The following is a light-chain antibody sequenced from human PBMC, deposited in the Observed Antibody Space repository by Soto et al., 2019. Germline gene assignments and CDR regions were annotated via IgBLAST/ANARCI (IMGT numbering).Light chain of an antibody. CDR1: SSDIGGYNY. CDR2: DVS. CDR3: SSYTSTSTLYV. V-gene: IGLV2-14*03. Sequence: QSVLTQPASVSGSPGQSITISCTGTSSDIGGYNYVSWYQQLPGKVPKLIIYDVSNRPSGVSERFSGSKSGNAASLTISGLQAEDEADYYCSSYTSTSTLYVFGTGTKLTVL. J-gene: IGLJ1*01.